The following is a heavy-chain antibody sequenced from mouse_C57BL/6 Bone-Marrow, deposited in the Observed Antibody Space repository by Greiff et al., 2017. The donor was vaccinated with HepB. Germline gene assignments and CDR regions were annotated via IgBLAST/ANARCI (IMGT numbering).Heavy chain of an antibody. CDR3: SRAPEPGFFDY. V-gene: IGHV1-69*01. CDR1: GYTFTSYW. CDR2: IDPSDSYT. Sequence: QVQLQQPGAELVMPGASVKLSCKASGYTFTSYWMHWVKQRPGQGLEWIGEIDPSDSYTNYNQKFKGKSTLTVDKSSSTAYMQLRSLTSEDSAVYYCSRAPEPGFFDYWGQVTTLTVSS. J-gene: IGHJ2*01.